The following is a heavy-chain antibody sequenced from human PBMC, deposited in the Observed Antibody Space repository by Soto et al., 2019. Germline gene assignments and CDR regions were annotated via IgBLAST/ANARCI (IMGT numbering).Heavy chain of an antibody. Sequence: SETLSLTCAVSGGSISSSKWWSWVRQPPGKGLEWIGEIYHSGSTNYNPSLKSRVTISVDKSKNQFSLKLSSVTAADTAVYYCARGDSSGWLNWFDPWGQGTLVTVSS. CDR1: GGSISSSKW. J-gene: IGHJ5*02. CDR2: IYHSGST. D-gene: IGHD6-19*01. V-gene: IGHV4-4*02. CDR3: ARGDSSGWLNWFDP.